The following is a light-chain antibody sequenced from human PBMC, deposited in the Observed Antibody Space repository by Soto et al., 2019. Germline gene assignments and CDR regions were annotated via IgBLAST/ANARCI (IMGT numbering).Light chain of an antibody. CDR2: DAS. CDR1: QSISSW. J-gene: IGKJ2*01. Sequence: DIQMTQSPSTLSASVGDRVTITCRASQSISSWLAWYQQKPGKAPKLLIYDASSLESGVPSRFSGSESGTEFTLTISSLHPDDFATYYCQQYNNYPYTFGQGTKLEIK. V-gene: IGKV1-5*01. CDR3: QQYNNYPYT.